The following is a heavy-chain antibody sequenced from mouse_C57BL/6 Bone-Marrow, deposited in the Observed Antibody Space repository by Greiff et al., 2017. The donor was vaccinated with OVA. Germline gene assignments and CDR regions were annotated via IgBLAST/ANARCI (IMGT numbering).Heavy chain of an antibody. J-gene: IGHJ2*01. CDR3: ATDY. CDR2: INPTDSET. V-gene: IGHV1-61*01. Sequence: QVQLQQPGAELVRPGSSVKLSCKASGYTFTSYWMDWVKQRPGQGLEWIGNINPTDSETHYNQKFKNKATFTVDKSSRTAYMQLSSLTSEDSAVYYWATDYWGQGTTLTVSS. CDR1: GYTFTSYW.